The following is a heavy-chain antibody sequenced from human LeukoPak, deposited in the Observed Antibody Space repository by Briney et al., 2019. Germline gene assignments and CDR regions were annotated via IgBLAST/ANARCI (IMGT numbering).Heavy chain of an antibody. Sequence: PGGSLRLSCAASGSTFSSYAMSWVRQAPGKGLEWVSAISGSGGSTYYADSVKGRFTISRDNSKNTLYLQMNSLRAEDTAVYYCAKYVRITIFGPFDYWGQGTLVTVSS. CDR2: ISGSGGST. CDR3: AKYVRITIFGPFDY. V-gene: IGHV3-23*01. J-gene: IGHJ4*02. D-gene: IGHD3-3*01. CDR1: GSTFSSYA.